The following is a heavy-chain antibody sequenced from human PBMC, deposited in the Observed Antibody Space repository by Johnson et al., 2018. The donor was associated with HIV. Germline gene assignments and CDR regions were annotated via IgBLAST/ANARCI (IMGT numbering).Heavy chain of an antibody. D-gene: IGHD6-13*01. CDR1: GFTFDDYG. Sequence: VQLVESGGGVVRPGGSLRLSCAASGFTFDDYGMSWVRQAPGKGLEWVSGINWNGGSTGYADSVKGRFTISRDNAKNSLYLQMNSLRAEDTAVYYCARSPYSSGWYNGFQWAFDIWGQGTMVTVSS. V-gene: IGHV3-20*04. CDR3: ARSPYSSGWYNGFQWAFDI. CDR2: INWNGGST. J-gene: IGHJ3*02.